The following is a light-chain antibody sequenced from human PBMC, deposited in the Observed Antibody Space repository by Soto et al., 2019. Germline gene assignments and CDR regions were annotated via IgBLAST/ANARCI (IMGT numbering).Light chain of an antibody. CDR2: WAS. J-gene: IGKJ2*01. CDR1: QSVLYSSNNKNY. V-gene: IGKV4-1*01. Sequence: IVMTQSPDSLAVSLGERATINCKSSQSVLYSSNNKNYLAWYQQKPGQSPKLLIYWASTRESGVPDRFSGSGSGTDFTLTISSLQAEDVAVYYCQQYYSTPPYTFGQGTTLEIK. CDR3: QQYYSTPPYT.